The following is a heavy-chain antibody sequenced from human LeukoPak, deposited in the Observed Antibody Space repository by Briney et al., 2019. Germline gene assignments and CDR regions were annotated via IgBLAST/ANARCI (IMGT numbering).Heavy chain of an antibody. CDR3: ARRLVIVQSAKTGDAFDI. Sequence: SETLSLTCTVSGYSVSSGYYWAWIRQPPGEGLDWIGSIYYNGKTYYNPSLKSRVTISMDSSKNQFSLKLTSVTAADTALYYCARRLVIVQSAKTGDAFDIWGQGTMVTVSS. J-gene: IGHJ3*02. CDR1: GYSVSSGYY. D-gene: IGHD2/OR15-2a*01. CDR2: IYYNGKT. V-gene: IGHV4-38-2*02.